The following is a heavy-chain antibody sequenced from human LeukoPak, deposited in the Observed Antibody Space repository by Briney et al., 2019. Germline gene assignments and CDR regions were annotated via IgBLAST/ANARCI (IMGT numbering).Heavy chain of an antibody. Sequence: SETLSLTCTVSGGSFSSGSYYWSWIRQPPGKGLEWIGYIYYSGSTNYNPSLKSRVTISVDTSKNQFSLKLSSVTAADTAVYYCARDRMTNYYDSSGYFGDYFDYWGQGTLVTVSS. J-gene: IGHJ4*02. CDR2: IYYSGST. CDR3: ARDRMTNYYDSSGYFGDYFDY. CDR1: GGSFSSGSYY. V-gene: IGHV4-61*01. D-gene: IGHD3-22*01.